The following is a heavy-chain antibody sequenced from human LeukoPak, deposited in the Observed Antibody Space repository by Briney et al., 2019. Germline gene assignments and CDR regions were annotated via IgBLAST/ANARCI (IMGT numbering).Heavy chain of an antibody. J-gene: IGHJ5*02. CDR3: ACQLMIVVYNWFDP. CDR2: IIPIFGTA. V-gene: IGHV1-69*01. CDR1: GGTFSSYA. Sequence: GSSVKVSCKASGGTFSSYAISWVRQAPGQGLGWMGGIIPIFGTANYAQKFQGRVTITADESTSTAYMELSSLRSEDTAVYYCACQLMIVVYNWFDPWGQGTLVTVSS. D-gene: IGHD3-22*01.